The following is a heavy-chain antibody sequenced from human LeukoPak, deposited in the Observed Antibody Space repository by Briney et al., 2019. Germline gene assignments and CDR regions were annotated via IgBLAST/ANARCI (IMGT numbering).Heavy chain of an antibody. CDR3: ATILSGYDQNWFDP. Sequence: ESAVNVPHKASGYTFTSYGLSWVRQAPGQGLEWMGWISAYNGNTNYAQKLQGRVTMTTDTSTSTAYMELRSLRSEDTAVYCCATILSGYDQNWFDPWGQGTLVTVSS. V-gene: IGHV1-18*01. J-gene: IGHJ5*02. D-gene: IGHD5-12*01. CDR1: GYTFTSYG. CDR2: ISAYNGNT.